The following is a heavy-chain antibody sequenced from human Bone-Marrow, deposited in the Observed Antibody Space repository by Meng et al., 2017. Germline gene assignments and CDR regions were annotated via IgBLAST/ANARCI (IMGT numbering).Heavy chain of an antibody. J-gene: IGHJ3*02. D-gene: IGHD2-21*02. V-gene: IGHV4-39*07. Sequence: SETLSLTCTVSGGSISSSSYYWGWIRQPPGKGLEWIGSIYYSGSTYYNPSLKSRVTISVDTSKNQFSLKLSSVTAADTAVYYCARDNVMVVTAIRAFDIWGQGTMVTVSS. CDR3: ARDNVMVVTAIRAFDI. CDR2: IYYSGST. CDR1: GGSISSSSYY.